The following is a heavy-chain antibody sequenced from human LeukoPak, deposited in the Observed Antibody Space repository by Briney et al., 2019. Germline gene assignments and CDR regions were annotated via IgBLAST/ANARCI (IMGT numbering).Heavy chain of an antibody. Sequence: SETLSLTCTVSGGSISSYYWSWIRQPPGKGLEWIGYIYYSGSTNYNPSLKSRVTISVDTSKNQFSLKLSSVTAADTAVYYCARRGASDTAYFDYWGQGTLVTVSS. CDR1: GGSISSYY. CDR2: IYYSGST. CDR3: ARRGASDTAYFDY. V-gene: IGHV4-59*08. J-gene: IGHJ4*02. D-gene: IGHD5-18*01.